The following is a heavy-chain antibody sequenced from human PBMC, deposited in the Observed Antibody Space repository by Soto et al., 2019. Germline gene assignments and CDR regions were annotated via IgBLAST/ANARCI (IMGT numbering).Heavy chain of an antibody. Sequence: SETLSLTCTVSGGSISSGDYYWSWIRQPPGKGLEWIGYIYYSGSTYYNPSLKSRVTISVDTSKNQFSLKLSSVTAADTAVYYCARVGQEYDDSSGYYYGLAEYFQHWGQGTLVTVSS. V-gene: IGHV4-30-4*01. CDR1: GGSISSGDYY. D-gene: IGHD3-22*01. CDR2: IYYSGST. CDR3: ARVGQEYDDSSGYYYGLAEYFQH. J-gene: IGHJ1*01.